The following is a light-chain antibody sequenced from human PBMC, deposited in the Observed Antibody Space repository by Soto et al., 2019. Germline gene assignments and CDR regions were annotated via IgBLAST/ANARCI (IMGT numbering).Light chain of an antibody. V-gene: IGLV2-14*01. CDR3: SSFTSSSTVV. CDR1: NSDVGHYNY. CDR2: EVT. J-gene: IGLJ2*01. Sequence: QSALTQPASVSGSPGQSITISCTGTNSDVGHYNYVSWYQQHPGRAPKLVIYEVTNRPSGISIRFSGSRSGNTASLTISGLQAEDEADYYWSSFTSSSTVVFGGGTKLTVL.